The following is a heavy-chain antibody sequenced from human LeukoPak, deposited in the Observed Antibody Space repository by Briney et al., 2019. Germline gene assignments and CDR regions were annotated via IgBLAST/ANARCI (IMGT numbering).Heavy chain of an antibody. CDR2: ISWNSGSI. CDR1: GFTFDDYA. Sequence: PGRPLRLSCAASGFTFDDYAMHWVRQAPGKGLEWVSGISWNSGSIGYADSVKGRFTISRDNAKNSLYLQMNSLRAEDTALYYCAKGGYSSSWLTFDYWGQGTLVTVSS. CDR3: AKGGYSSSWLTFDY. D-gene: IGHD6-13*01. J-gene: IGHJ4*02. V-gene: IGHV3-9*01.